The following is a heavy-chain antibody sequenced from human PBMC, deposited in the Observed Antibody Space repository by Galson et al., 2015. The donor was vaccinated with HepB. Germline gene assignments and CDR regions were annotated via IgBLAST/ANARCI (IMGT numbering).Heavy chain of an antibody. V-gene: IGHV3-74*01. Sequence: SLRLSCAASGFTFSSYWMHWVRQAPGKGLVWVSRINSDGSSTSYADSVKGRFTISRDNAKNTLYLQMNSLRAEDTAVYYCARVDSSGWYYYYYGMDVWGQGTTVTVSS. D-gene: IGHD6-19*01. CDR3: ARVDSSGWYYYYYGMDV. J-gene: IGHJ6*02. CDR1: GFTFSSYW. CDR2: INSDGSST.